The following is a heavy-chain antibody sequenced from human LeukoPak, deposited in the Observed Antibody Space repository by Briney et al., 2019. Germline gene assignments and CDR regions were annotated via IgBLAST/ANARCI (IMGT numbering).Heavy chain of an antibody. D-gene: IGHD6-19*01. J-gene: IGHJ4*02. Sequence: SETLSLTCTVSGGSISSSSYYWGWIRQPPGNGLEWIGSIYYSGSTYYNPSLKSRVTISVDTSKNQFSLKLSSVTAADTAVYYCARHRIGLVDYWGQGTLVTVSS. CDR1: GGSISSSSYY. CDR2: IYYSGST. CDR3: ARHRIGLVDY. V-gene: IGHV4-39*01.